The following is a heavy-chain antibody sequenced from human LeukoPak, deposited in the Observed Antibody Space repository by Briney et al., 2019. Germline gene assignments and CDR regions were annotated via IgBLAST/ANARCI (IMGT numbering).Heavy chain of an antibody. D-gene: IGHD2-2*01. CDR3: ARRLTQYDCFDP. CDR1: GDSVSSNSVT. CDR2: TYYRSRWYN. Sequence: SQTLSLTCAISGDSVSSNSVTWNWLRQSPSRDLEWVGSTYYRSRWYNDYAVSGRVRITVNPATSKNQFSLHLNSVTPEDTAVYYCARRLTQYDCFDPWGQGILVTVSS. V-gene: IGHV6-1*01. J-gene: IGHJ5*02.